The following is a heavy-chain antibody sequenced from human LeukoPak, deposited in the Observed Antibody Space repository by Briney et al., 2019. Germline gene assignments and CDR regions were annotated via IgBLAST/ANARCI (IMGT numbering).Heavy chain of an antibody. D-gene: IGHD3-16*01. J-gene: IGHJ4*02. CDR1: GGSISSSSYY. Sequence: SETLSLTCTVSGGSISSSSYYWGWIRQSPGKGLEWIGSIYYSGSTYYNPSLKSRVTISIDTSKNQFSLKLSSVTPADTAVYYCAGDYKTLAYWGQGILVTVSS. V-gene: IGHV4-39*07. CDR2: IYYSGST. CDR3: AGDYKTLAY.